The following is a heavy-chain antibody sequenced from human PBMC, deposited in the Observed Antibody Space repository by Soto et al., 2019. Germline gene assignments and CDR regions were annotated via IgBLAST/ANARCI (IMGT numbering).Heavy chain of an antibody. D-gene: IGHD2-2*01. CDR1: GGSISSYY. Sequence: SETLSLTCTVSGGSISSYYWSWIRQPPGKGLEWIGYIYYSGSTNYKPSLKSRVTISVDTSKNQFSLKLSSVTAADTAVYYCARHLGGSTSHGAFDIWGQGTMVTVS. J-gene: IGHJ3*02. V-gene: IGHV4-59*08. CDR3: ARHLGGSTSHGAFDI. CDR2: IYYSGST.